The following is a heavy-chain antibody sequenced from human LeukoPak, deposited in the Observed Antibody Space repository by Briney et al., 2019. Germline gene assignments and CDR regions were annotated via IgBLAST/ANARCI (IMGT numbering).Heavy chain of an antibody. J-gene: IGHJ4*02. CDR1: GFTFSDNH. CDR3: ASQVGVRYFDY. V-gene: IGHV3-11*01. CDR2: ISSRGYTI. D-gene: IGHD1-1*01. Sequence: GGSLSLSCAGSGFTFSDNHMSWLRRAPGEGVVWVSYISSRGYTIFYADSAKGRFTISRDNAKNLLYLQMHSLRAEDTAVYYCASQVGVRYFDYWGQGTLVTVSS.